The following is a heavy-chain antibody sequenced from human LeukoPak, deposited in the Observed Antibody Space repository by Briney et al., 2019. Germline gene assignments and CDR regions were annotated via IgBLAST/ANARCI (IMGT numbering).Heavy chain of an antibody. Sequence: ASVKVSCKASGYTFTGYYKHWVRQAPGQGLEWMGWINPNSGGTNYAQKFQGRVTMTRDTSISTAYMELSGLRSDDTAVYYCARVNTVVVPAAPYSFDYWGQGTLVTVSS. V-gene: IGHV1-2*02. CDR3: ARVNTVVVPAAPYSFDY. CDR1: GYTFTGYY. D-gene: IGHD2-2*01. CDR2: INPNSGGT. J-gene: IGHJ4*02.